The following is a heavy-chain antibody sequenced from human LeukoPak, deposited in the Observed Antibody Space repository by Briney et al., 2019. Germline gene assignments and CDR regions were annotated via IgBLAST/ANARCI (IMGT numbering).Heavy chain of an antibody. CDR3: ARHIGLWFGELSNFDY. V-gene: IGHV5-10-1*01. Sequence: GESLKISCKGSGYRFTSYWISWVRQMPGKGLEWMGRIDPSDSYTNYSPSLQGHVTISADKSISTAYLQWSSLKASDTAMYYCARHIGLWFGELSNFDYWGQGTLVTVSS. D-gene: IGHD3-10*01. CDR2: IDPSDSYT. J-gene: IGHJ4*02. CDR1: GYRFTSYW.